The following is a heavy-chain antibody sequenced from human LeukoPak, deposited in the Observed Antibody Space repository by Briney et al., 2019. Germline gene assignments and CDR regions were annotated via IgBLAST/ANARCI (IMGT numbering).Heavy chain of an antibody. D-gene: IGHD6-19*01. Sequence: PSETLSLTCAVYGGSFSGYYWSWIRQPPGKGLEWIGEINHSGSTNYNPSLKSRVTISVDTSKNQFSLKLSSVTAADTAVYYCARDHSSGWYRGFDYWGQGTLVTVSS. V-gene: IGHV4-34*01. J-gene: IGHJ4*02. CDR3: ARDHSSGWYRGFDY. CDR1: GGSFSGYY. CDR2: INHSGST.